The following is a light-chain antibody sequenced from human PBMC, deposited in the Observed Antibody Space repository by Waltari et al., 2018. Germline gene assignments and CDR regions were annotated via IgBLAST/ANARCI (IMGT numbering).Light chain of an antibody. Sequence: EIVLTQSPGTLSLSPGERATLSCRASQSIRRFLAWYQQKPGQAPRLLIYDASSRATGIPDRFSGSGFGTDFSLTISRLEPEDFAVNYCQKYGSLPATFGQGTKVEIK. CDR3: QKYGSLPAT. V-gene: IGKV3-20*01. CDR2: DAS. J-gene: IGKJ1*01. CDR1: QSIRRF.